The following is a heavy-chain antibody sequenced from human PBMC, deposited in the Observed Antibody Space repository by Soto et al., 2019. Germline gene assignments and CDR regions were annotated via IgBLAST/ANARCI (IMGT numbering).Heavy chain of an antibody. J-gene: IGHJ4*02. D-gene: IGHD1-1*01. Sequence: PXGSLRLSCASSGFTFSSHCMHWVRQAPGKGLVWVSHIGPDGSSTRDADSVQGRFTISRDNARNTLYLQMNSLRDEDTAVSYCERDNNWSYDYWGQGILVTVCS. CDR3: ERDNNWSYDY. V-gene: IGHV3-74*01. CDR2: IGPDGSST. CDR1: GFTFSSHC.